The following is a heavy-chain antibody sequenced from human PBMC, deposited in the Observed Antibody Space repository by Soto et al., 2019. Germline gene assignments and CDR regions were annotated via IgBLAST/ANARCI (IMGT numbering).Heavy chain of an antibody. J-gene: IGHJ4*02. CDR3: ASGGWGSSWYEGGSRIDY. D-gene: IGHD6-13*01. CDR2: IGVAGDT. Sequence: EVQLVESGGGLVQPGGSLSLSCAASGFTFSSYDMRWVRQVAGKGLEWVSAIGVAGDTYYPDSVKGRFTISRENAKNSLYLQMNSLRAEDTAVYYCASGGWGSSWYEGGSRIDYWGQGTLVTVSS. CDR1: GFTFSSYD. V-gene: IGHV3-13*01.